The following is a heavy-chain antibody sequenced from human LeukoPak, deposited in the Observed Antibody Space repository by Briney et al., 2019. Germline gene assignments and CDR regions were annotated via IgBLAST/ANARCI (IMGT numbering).Heavy chain of an antibody. V-gene: IGHV3-21*01. CDR3: ARDPEWSHYGMDV. CDR1: GFTFSSYS. D-gene: IGHD2-8*01. Sequence: GGSLRLSCAASGFTFSSYSMNWVRQAPGKGLEWVSSISSSSSYIYYADSVKGRFTISRDNAKNSLYLQMNSLRVEDTAVYYCARDPEWSHYGMDVWGKGTTVTVSS. CDR2: ISSSSSYI. J-gene: IGHJ6*04.